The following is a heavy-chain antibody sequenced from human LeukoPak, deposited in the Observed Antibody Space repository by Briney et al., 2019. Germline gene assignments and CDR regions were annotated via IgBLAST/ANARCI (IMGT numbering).Heavy chain of an antibody. CDR3: EREPAVAGTDGNTPFDY. J-gene: IGHJ4*02. CDR2: INPNSGGT. D-gene: IGHD6-19*01. V-gene: IGHV1-2*04. CDR1: GYTFTGYY. Sequence: ASVKVSCKASGYTFTGYYMHWVRQAPGQGLEWMGWINPNSGGTNYAQKFQGWVTMTRDTSISTAYMELSRLRSDDTAVYYCEREPAVAGTDGNTPFDYWGQGTLVTVSS.